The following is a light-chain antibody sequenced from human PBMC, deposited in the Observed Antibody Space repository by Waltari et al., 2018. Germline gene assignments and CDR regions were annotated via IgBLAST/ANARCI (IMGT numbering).Light chain of an antibody. V-gene: IGLV2-23*02. J-gene: IGLJ6*01. CDR3: CSYAGSSTLV. CDR2: EVS. CDR1: SSDVGSYNL. Sequence: QSALTQPASVSGSPGQSITISCTGTSSDVGSYNLVSWYQQHPGKAPKLMIYEVSKRPSGVSNRFSASKSGNTASLTISGLQAEDEADYYCCSYAGSSTLVFGSGTKVTVL.